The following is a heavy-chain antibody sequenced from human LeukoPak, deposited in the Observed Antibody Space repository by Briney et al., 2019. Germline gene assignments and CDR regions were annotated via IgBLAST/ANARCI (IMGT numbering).Heavy chain of an antibody. D-gene: IGHD2-2*01. Sequence: GGSLRLSCAAFGFTFSSYAMSWVRQAPGKGLEWVSTVSGGGGTTYYADSVKGRFTISRDNSKNTLFLQMNSLRAEDTAIYYCAKDMGYCSSATCYGLDYWGQGTLVTVSS. CDR1: GFTFSSYA. V-gene: IGHV3-23*01. CDR3: AKDMGYCSSATCYGLDY. J-gene: IGHJ4*02. CDR2: VSGGGGTT.